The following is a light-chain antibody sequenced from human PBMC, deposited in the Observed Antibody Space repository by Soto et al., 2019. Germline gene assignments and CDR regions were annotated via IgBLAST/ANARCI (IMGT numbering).Light chain of an antibody. J-gene: IGLJ1*01. CDR2: EDS. CDR3: CSYAGGTTFV. V-gene: IGLV2-23*01. Sequence: SALTQPASVSGSPGQSITISCTGTSSDVGNYDLVSWYQHLPGKAPKLIIYEDSARPSGVSSRFSGSKSGNTASLRISGLRAEDEADYYCCSYAGGTTFVFGTGTKVTVL. CDR1: SSDVGNYDL.